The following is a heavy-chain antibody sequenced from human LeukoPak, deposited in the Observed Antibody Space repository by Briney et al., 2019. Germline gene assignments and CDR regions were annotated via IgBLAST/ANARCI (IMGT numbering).Heavy chain of an antibody. CDR1: GYTFTVYY. CDR2: INPNSGGT. D-gene: IGHD2-15*01. Sequence: ASVTVSFKGSGYTFTVYYMHWVRQAPGQGGEWMGWINPNSGGTNYAQKFQGRVTMTRDTSISTAYMELSRLRSDDTAVYYCARDFGVVVAATRAPGWFDPWGQGTLVTVSS. CDR3: ARDFGVVVAATRAPGWFDP. V-gene: IGHV1-2*02. J-gene: IGHJ5*02.